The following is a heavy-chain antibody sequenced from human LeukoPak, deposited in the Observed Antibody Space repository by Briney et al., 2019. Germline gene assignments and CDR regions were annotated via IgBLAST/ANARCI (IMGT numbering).Heavy chain of an antibody. D-gene: IGHD2-2*01. CDR2: IYYSGST. J-gene: IGHJ5*02. CDR1: GGSISSSSYY. Sequence: SETLPLTRTVSGGSISSSSYYWGWIRQPPGKGLEWIGSIYYSGSTYYNPSLKSRVTISVDTSKNQFSLKLSSVTAADTAVYYCARHFIVVVPAARNWFDPWGQGTLVTVPS. V-gene: IGHV4-39*01. CDR3: ARHFIVVVPAARNWFDP.